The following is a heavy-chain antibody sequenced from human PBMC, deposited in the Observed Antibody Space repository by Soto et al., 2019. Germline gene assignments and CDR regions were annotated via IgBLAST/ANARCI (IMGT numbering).Heavy chain of an antibody. CDR1: GGTFSSYT. J-gene: IGHJ4*02. Sequence: ASVKVSCKASGGTFSSYTISWVRQAPGQGLEWMGRIIPILGIANYAQKFQGRVTITADKSTSTAYMELSSLRSEDTAVYYCARDLISSRDYFDYWGQGTLVTVSS. CDR2: IIPILGIA. D-gene: IGHD2-8*01. CDR3: ARDLISSRDYFDY. V-gene: IGHV1-69*04.